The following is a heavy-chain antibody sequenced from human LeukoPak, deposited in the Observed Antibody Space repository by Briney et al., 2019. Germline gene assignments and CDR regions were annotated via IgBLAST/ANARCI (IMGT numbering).Heavy chain of an antibody. CDR3: AKVGSGGAPADHFDY. D-gene: IGHD3-10*01. CDR2: VSGSGGST. J-gene: IGHJ4*02. V-gene: IGHV3-23*01. CDR1: GFTFSSYA. Sequence: GGSLRLSCAASGFTFSSYAMSWVRQAPGKGLEWVSGVSGSGGSTYYADSVKGRFTISRDNSKNTLYMQMNSLRAEDTAVYYCAKVGSGGAPADHFDYWGQGNLVTVSS.